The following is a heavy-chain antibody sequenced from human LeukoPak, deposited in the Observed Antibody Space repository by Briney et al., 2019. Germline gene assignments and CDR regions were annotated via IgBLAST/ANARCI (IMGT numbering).Heavy chain of an antibody. CDR1: GFTFSSYE. CDR3: ARIGLPYSFDI. CDR2: ISSSSNTI. V-gene: IGHV3-48*03. D-gene: IGHD1-26*01. Sequence: GGSLRLSCAASGFTFSSYEMNWVRQAPGKGLEWVSYISSSSNTIYYADSVKGRFTISRDDAKNSQYLQMSSLRAEDTAVYYCARIGLPYSFDIWGQGTMVTVSS. J-gene: IGHJ3*02.